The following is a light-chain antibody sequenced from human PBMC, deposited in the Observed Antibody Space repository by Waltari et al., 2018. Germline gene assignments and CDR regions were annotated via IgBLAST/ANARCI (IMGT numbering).Light chain of an antibody. V-gene: IGKV3-20*01. J-gene: IGKJ4*01. Sequence: EIVLTQSPGTLSLSPGERATLSCRASQTVSKNYLAWYQQKPGQAPRLLIADASNRDTGIPDRFSGRGSGTDFTLTISRLEPEDFAVYYCQQCAISPLTFGGGTKVEI. CDR3: QQCAISPLT. CDR2: DAS. CDR1: QTVSKNY.